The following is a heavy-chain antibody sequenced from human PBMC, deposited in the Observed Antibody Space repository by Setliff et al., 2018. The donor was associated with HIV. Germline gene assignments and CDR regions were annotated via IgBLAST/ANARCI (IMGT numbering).Heavy chain of an antibody. V-gene: IGHV3-23*01. Sequence: PGGSLRLSCAASGFTFSSYAMNWVRQAPGKGLEWVSAISGSGESTYYAGSVKGRFTISRDNSKNTLFLQMNSLRAEDTAVYYCARGFPRHYYDSGGYYYFDNWGQGTLVTVSS. J-gene: IGHJ4*02. CDR3: ARGFPRHYYDSGGYYYFDN. CDR1: GFTFSSYA. CDR2: ISGSGEST. D-gene: IGHD3-22*01.